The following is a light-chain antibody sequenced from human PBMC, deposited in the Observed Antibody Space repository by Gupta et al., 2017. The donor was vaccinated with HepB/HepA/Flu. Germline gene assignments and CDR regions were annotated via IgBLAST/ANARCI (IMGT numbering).Light chain of an antibody. CDR2: WAS. V-gene: IGKV4-1*01. Sequence: DIVMTQSPDSLTVSLGERATINCKSSQSVLYSSNNKNYLAWYQQKPGQPPKLLIYWASTRESGVPDRFSGSGSGTDFTLTISSLQAEDLAVYYCQQYNGSPFTFGRGTKVEIK. CDR3: QQYNGSPFT. CDR1: QSVLYSSNNKNY. J-gene: IGKJ4*01.